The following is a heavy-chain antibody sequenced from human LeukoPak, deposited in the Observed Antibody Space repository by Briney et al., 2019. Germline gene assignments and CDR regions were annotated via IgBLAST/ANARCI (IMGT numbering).Heavy chain of an antibody. J-gene: IGHJ4*02. D-gene: IGHD2-21*02. Sequence: SVKVSCKASGGTFSSYAISWVRQAPGQGLEWMGGIIPIFGTANYAQKFQGRVTITADESTSTAYMELRSLRSDDTAVYYCARDQSPYCGGDCYSDYWGQGTLVTVSS. CDR3: ARDQSPYCGGDCYSDY. CDR1: GGTFSSYA. CDR2: IIPIFGTA. V-gene: IGHV1-69*01.